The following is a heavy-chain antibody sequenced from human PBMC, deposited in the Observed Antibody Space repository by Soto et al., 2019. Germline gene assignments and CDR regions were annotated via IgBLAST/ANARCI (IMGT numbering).Heavy chain of an antibody. Sequence: LSLTCAVSGDSVSSSDFYWTWIRQPPGKPLEWLGYVYSTGTTNYHPSLKSRVDMSVDTSENQFSLQVWSATAADEAVYFFARVRKLVAPEAGKSAYFYEMDGWGPGTTVTVSS. J-gene: IGHJ6*02. CDR2: VYSTGTT. CDR3: ARVRKLVAPEAGKSAYFYEMDG. V-gene: IGHV4-61*08. CDR1: GDSVSSSDFY. D-gene: IGHD6-13*01.